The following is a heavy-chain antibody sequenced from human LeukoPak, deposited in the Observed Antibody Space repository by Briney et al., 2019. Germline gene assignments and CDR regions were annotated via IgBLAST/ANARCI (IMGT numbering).Heavy chain of an antibody. J-gene: IGHJ3*02. CDR2: ISFDGSDK. Sequence: GGSLRLSCAASGFTFSNFAMHWVRQAPGKGLEWVASISFDGSDKFYVDSVKGRFTLSRDNSRNTLYLQMNSLRAEDTAVYYCARDLATAGKKGFGAFDIWGQGTMVTVSS. CDR3: ARDLATAGKKGFGAFDI. D-gene: IGHD6-13*01. CDR1: GFTFSNFA. V-gene: IGHV3-30*04.